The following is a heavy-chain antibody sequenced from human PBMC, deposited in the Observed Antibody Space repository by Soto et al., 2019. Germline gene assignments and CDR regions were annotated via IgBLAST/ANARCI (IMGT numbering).Heavy chain of an antibody. Sequence: PEGSLRLSCAASGFTVSSNYMSWVRQAPGKGLEWVSVIYSGGSTYYADSVKGRFTISRDNSKNTLYLQMNSLRAEDTAVYYCARARGYSYGSGMDVWGQGTTVTVSS. V-gene: IGHV3-53*01. D-gene: IGHD5-18*01. CDR1: GFTVSSNY. J-gene: IGHJ6*02. CDR3: ARARGYSYGSGMDV. CDR2: IYSGGST.